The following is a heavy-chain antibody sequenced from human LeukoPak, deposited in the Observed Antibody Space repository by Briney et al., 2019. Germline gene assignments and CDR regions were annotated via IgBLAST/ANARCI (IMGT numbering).Heavy chain of an antibody. CDR2: ISYDGSNK. V-gene: IGHV3-30*18. J-gene: IGHJ6*03. CDR1: GFTFSSYG. Sequence: GGSLRLSCAASGFTFSSYGMHWVRQAPGKGLEWVAVISYDGSNKYYADSVKGRFTISRDNSKNTLYLQMNSLGAEDTAVYYCAKGRYYYYMDVWGKGTTVTVSS. CDR3: AKGRYYYYMDV.